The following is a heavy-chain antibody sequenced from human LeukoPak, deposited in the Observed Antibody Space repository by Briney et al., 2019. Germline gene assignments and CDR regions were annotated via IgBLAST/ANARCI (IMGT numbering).Heavy chain of an antibody. CDR2: IHYSGSA. Sequence: SETLSLTCSVSGGSITSHFWSWIRQPPGKGLEWIGYIHYSGSANYNPSLKSRVTISPDTSKNQLFLKLNSVTAADTAVYYCARLVWLGESPGSWFDSWGQGTLVTVSS. D-gene: IGHD3-10*01. V-gene: IGHV4-59*11. CDR3: ARLVWLGESPGSWFDS. CDR1: GGSITSHF. J-gene: IGHJ5*01.